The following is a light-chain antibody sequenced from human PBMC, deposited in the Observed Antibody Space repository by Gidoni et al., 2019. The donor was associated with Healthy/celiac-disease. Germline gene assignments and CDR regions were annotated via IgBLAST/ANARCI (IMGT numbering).Light chain of an antibody. CDR2: FGS. CDR3: MQALQTPYT. V-gene: IGKV2-28*01. CDR1: QSLLHSNGYNY. Sequence: IGMTRSPLSLPVTSGEPASISCRSSQSLLHSNGYNYLDWYLQKPGQSPQLLIYFGSNRASGVPDRFSGSGSGTDFTLKISRVEAEDVGVYYCMQALQTPYTFGQGTKLEIK. J-gene: IGKJ2*01.